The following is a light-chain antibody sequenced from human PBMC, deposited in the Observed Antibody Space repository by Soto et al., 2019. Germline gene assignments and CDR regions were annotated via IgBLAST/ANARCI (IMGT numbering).Light chain of an antibody. J-gene: IGKJ2*01. CDR3: KRYESTPPT. Sequence: DIVMTQSPDSLAVSLGERATINCKSSQSVLYSSNNKNYLAWYQQRPGQPPKLLIYWASTRESGVPDRFSGSGSGPDFTLTIISLQSEDLAVYYCKRYESTPPTFGQGTKLEIK. CDR2: WAS. CDR1: QSVLYSSNNKNY. V-gene: IGKV4-1*01.